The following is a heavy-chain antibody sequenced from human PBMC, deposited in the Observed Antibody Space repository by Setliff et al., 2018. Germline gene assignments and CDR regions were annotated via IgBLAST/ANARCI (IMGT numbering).Heavy chain of an antibody. CDR1: GNSFSSFS. V-gene: IGHV1-18*01. CDR2: VSTYNGDT. J-gene: IGHJ3*02. CDR3: ARRPIALAGYRKGAFDI. Sequence: GASVKVSCKASGNSFSSFSITWVRQAPGQGLEWMGWVSTYNGDTKYAQNFRGRVTMTTGMSTSTVYMELRTLRSDDTAVYFCARRPIALAGYRKGAFDIWGQGTMVT. D-gene: IGHD6-19*01.